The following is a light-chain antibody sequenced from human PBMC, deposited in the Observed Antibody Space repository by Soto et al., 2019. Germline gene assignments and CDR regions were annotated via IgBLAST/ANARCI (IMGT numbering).Light chain of an antibody. CDR3: QQYNNCSPWT. V-gene: IGKV3-15*01. CDR1: QSVSSN. CDR2: GAS. J-gene: IGKJ1*01. Sequence: EIVMTQSPATLSVSPGERATLSCRASQSVSSNLAWYQQKPGQAPRLLIYGASTRATGIPARFSGSGSGTEFTLTISSLQSEDFAVDYWQQYNNCSPWTFGQGTKVEIK.